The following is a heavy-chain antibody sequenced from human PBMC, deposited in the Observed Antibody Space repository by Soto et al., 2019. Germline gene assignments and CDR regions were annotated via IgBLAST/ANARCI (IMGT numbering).Heavy chain of an antibody. CDR1: GVPITSSSYY. Sequence: QLQLQESGPRLVKPSETLSLICTVSGVPITSSSYYWGWIRQPPGQGREWIGSIHQRGSTYYNPSLNSRVTTSVDTSKNQFSLELSSVTAADTAVYHCARHIYCSDGSCYSAANWFDPWGQGTLVTVSS. CDR3: ARHIYCSDGSCYSAANWFDP. V-gene: IGHV4-39*01. J-gene: IGHJ5*02. D-gene: IGHD2-15*01. CDR2: IHQRGST.